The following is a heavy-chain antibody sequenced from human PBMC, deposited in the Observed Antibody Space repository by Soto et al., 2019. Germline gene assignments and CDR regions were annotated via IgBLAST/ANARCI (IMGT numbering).Heavy chain of an antibody. J-gene: IGHJ6*02. CDR3: AKGHCENGLCAPYGMDV. D-gene: IGHD2-21*01. CDR1: GFTFSSYT. Sequence: PGGSLRLSCAASGFTFSSYTMTWVRRAPGKGLEWVSAISGSDGRTYYADSVKGRFTISRDNSRNTLYLQMNSLGADDTALYYCAKGHCENGLCAPYGMDVWGQGTTVTVSS. V-gene: IGHV3-23*01. CDR2: ISGSDGRT.